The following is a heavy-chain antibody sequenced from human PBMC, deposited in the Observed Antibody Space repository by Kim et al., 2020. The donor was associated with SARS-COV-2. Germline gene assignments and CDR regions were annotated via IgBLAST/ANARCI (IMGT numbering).Heavy chain of an antibody. CDR2: ISGRADGT. D-gene: IGHD3-16*01. Sequence: GGSLRLSCAASGFRFDIYAMGWVRQAPGKGLEGVSTISGRADGTLYSDSVKGRFTVSRDNAKNTLYLQMDSLRGDDTAIYYCVKSQGWAGDYDFWGQGTLVTVSS. CDR3: VKSQGWAGDYDF. J-gene: IGHJ4*02. V-gene: IGHV3-23*01. CDR1: GFRFDIYA.